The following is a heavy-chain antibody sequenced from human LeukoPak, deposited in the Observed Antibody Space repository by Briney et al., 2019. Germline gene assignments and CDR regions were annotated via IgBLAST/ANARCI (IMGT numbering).Heavy chain of an antibody. J-gene: IGHJ3*02. CDR3: ARSEHRAFDI. CDR1: GGTFSSYA. V-gene: IGHV1-69*05. Sequence: SVTVSCKASGGTFSSYAISWVRQAPGQGLEWMGGIIPIFGTANYAQKFQGRVTITTDESTSTAYMELSSLRSEDTAVSYCARSEHRAFDIWGQGTMVTVSS. CDR2: IIPIFGTA.